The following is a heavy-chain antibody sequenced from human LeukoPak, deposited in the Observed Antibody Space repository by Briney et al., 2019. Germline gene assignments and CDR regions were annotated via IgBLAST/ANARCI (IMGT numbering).Heavy chain of an antibody. CDR2: IYYSGST. CDR3: ARVAAAPQLGWFDP. J-gene: IGHJ5*02. Sequence: PSETLSLTCTVSGGSISSGGYYWSWIRQHPGKGLEWIGYIYYSGSTYYNPSLKSRVTISVDTSKNQFSLKLSSVTAADTAVYFCARVAAAPQLGWFDPWGQGTLVTVSS. CDR1: GGSISSGGYY. V-gene: IGHV4-31*03. D-gene: IGHD6-13*01.